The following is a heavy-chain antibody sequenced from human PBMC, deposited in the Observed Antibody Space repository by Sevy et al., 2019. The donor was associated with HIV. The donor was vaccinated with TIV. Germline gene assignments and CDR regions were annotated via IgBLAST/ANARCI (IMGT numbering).Heavy chain of an antibody. CDR3: ARDGPTTSNYDYYYYGVDV. J-gene: IGHJ6*02. CDR1: GFTFSSYW. Sequence: GGSLRLSCAASGFTFSSYWMHWVRQAPGKGLVWVSRINSDGSSTSYADSVKGRFTISRDNAKNTLYLQMNSLRAEDTAVYYCARDGPTTSNYDYYYYGVDVWGQGTTVTVSS. D-gene: IGHD4-4*01. V-gene: IGHV3-74*01. CDR2: INSDGSST.